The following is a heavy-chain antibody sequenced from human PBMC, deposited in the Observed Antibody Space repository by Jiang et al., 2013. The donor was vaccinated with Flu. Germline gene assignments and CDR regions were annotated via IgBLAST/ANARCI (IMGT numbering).Heavy chain of an antibody. V-gene: IGHV5-51*01. J-gene: IGHJ4*02. CDR3: ARLWGEKXGYNPPFDY. Sequence: GAEVKKPGESLKISCKGSGYSFTSYWIGWVRQMPGKGLEWMGIIYPGDSDTRYSPSFQGQVTISADKSISTAYLQWSSLKASDTAMYYCARLWGEKXGYNPPFDYWGQGTLVTVSS. D-gene: IGHD5-24*01. CDR2: IYPGDSDT. CDR1: GYSFTSYW.